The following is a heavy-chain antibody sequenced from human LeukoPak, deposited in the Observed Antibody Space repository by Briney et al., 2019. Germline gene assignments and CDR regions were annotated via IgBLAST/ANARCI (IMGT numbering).Heavy chain of an antibody. CDR1: GFKFIDYS. V-gene: IGHV3-48*01. J-gene: IGHJ4*01. CDR2: IGISSGRT. Sequence: PGGSLRLSCAASGFKFIDYSMNWVRQAPGKGLEWISYIGISSGRTQYADFVKGRFTISRDKARNSLYLQMNTLRVEDTAVYYCARDHRYAFDNWGHGTLVTVSS. D-gene: IGHD5-12*01. CDR3: ARDHRYAFDN.